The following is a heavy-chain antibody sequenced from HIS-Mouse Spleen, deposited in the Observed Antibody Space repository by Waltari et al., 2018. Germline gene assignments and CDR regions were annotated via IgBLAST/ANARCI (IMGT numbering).Heavy chain of an antibody. J-gene: IGHJ4*02. Sequence: RSLRLPCAASGFPFSSYGMHWVRQAPGKGLEWVAVISYDGSNKYYADSVKGRFTISRDNSKNTLYLQMNSLRAEDTAVYYCEGVYGSGSYYFDYWGQGTLVTISS. CDR1: GFPFSSYG. CDR2: ISYDGSNK. CDR3: EGVYGSGSYYFDY. V-gene: IGHV3-30*03. D-gene: IGHD3-10*01.